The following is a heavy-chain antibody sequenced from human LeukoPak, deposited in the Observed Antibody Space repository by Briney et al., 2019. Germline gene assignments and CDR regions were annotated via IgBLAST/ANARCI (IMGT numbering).Heavy chain of an antibody. V-gene: IGHV3-73*01. J-gene: IGHJ6*03. CDR3: ARAGYNYGSDYYYYYYYMDV. D-gene: IGHD5-18*01. CDR1: GFTFSGSA. CDR2: IRSKTNSYAT. Sequence: GGSLRLSCAASGFTFSGSAMHWVRQASGKGLEWVGRIRSKTNSYATEYAVSVKGRFTISRDNAKISLYLQMNSLRAEDTAVYYCARAGYNYGSDYYYYYYYMDVWGKGTTVTVSS.